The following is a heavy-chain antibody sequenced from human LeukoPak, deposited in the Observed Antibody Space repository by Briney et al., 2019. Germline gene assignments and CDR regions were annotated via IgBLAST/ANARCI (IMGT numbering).Heavy chain of an antibody. CDR2: IIPILGIA. CDR3: ARETTVSRVSFDY. D-gene: IGHD4-17*01. J-gene: IGHJ4*02. V-gene: IGHV1-69*04. CDR1: GGTFSSYA. Sequence: ASVKVSCKASGGTFSSYAISWVRQAPGQGLERMGRIIPILGIANYAQKFQGRVTITADKSTSTAYMELSSLRSEDTAVYYCARETTVSRVSFDYWGQGTLVTVSS.